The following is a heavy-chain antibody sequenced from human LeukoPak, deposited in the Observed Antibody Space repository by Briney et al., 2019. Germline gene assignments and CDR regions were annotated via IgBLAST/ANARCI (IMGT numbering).Heavy chain of an antibody. CDR3: ARVLSSSWGAYYYYGMDV. J-gene: IGHJ6*02. CDR1: GFTFSDYY. CDR2: ISSRSSYT. Sequence: PGGSLRLSCAASGFTFSDYYMSWIRQAPGKGLEWVSYISSRSSYTKYADSVKGRLTISRDNAKNSLYLQMSSLRAEDTAVYYCARVLSSSWGAYYYYGMDVWGQGTTVTVSS. D-gene: IGHD6-13*01. V-gene: IGHV3-11*06.